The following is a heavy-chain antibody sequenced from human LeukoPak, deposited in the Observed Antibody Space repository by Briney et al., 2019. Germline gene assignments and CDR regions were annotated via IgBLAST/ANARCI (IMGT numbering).Heavy chain of an antibody. V-gene: IGHV3-7*01. CDR3: ARDREGY. CDR2: IKQDGSEK. Sequence: GGSLRLSCAASGFTFSSYEMNWVRQAPGKGLEWVANIKQDGSEKYYVDSVKGRFTISRDNAKNSLYLQMNSLRAEDTAVYYCARDREGYWGQGTLVTVSS. CDR1: GFTFSSYE. J-gene: IGHJ4*02.